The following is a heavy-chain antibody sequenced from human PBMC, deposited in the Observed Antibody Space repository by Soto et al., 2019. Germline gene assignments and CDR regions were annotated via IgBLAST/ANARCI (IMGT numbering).Heavy chain of an antibody. Sequence: QITLKESGPTLVKPTQTLTLTCTFSGFSLRTSGVGLGWIRQHPGKALEWLALIYWDDDKRYSPSLKSRLTITKDTSETQVVLTRTNMDPVDTATYYFAYSRSYGTIFTLDDWGQGTLVTVSS. CDR2: IYWDDDK. J-gene: IGHJ4*02. CDR3: AYSRSYGTIFTLDD. D-gene: IGHD1-1*01. CDR1: GFSLRTSGVG. V-gene: IGHV2-5*02.